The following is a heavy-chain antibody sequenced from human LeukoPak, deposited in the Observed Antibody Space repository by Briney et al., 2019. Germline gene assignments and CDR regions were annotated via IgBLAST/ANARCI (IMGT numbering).Heavy chain of an antibody. CDR1: GFTFSNFW. CDR3: GRDIPDY. Sequence: GGSLRLSCAASGFTFSNFWMNWVRLTPGKGLEWLANIKRDGSEKNYVDSVKGRFTISRDNARNSLYLQMNSLRAEDTAVYYCGRDIPDYWGQGTQVTVSS. J-gene: IGHJ4*02. CDR2: IKRDGSEK. V-gene: IGHV3-7*01.